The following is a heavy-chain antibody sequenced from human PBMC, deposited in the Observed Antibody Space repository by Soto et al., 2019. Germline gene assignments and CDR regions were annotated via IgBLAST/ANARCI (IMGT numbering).Heavy chain of an antibody. CDR1: GYTFTSYY. J-gene: IGHJ4*02. CDR3: AIPSLQGYAAY. V-gene: IGHV1-46*01. D-gene: IGHD5-12*01. CDR2: VNPSGRST. Sequence: ASVKVSCKASGYTFTSYYIHWVRQAPGQGLEWMGIVNPSGRSTSYAQKFQGRVTMTRDTSTSTVYMELSSLRSEDTAVYYCAIPSLQGYAAYWGQGTLVTVSS.